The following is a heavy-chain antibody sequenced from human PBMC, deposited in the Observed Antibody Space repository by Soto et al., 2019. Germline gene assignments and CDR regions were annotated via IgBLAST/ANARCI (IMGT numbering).Heavy chain of an antibody. CDR2: IYSGGST. V-gene: IGHV3-53*01. J-gene: IGHJ6*02. CDR3: ARDQVAAGYYYGMDV. CDR1: GFTVSSNY. D-gene: IGHD6-13*01. Sequence: EVQLVESGGGLIQPGGSLRLSCAASGFTVSSNYMSWVRQAPGKGLEWVSVIYSGGSTYYADSVKGRFTISRDNSKNTRYLQMNRQRAEDTAVYYCARDQVAAGYYYGMDVWGQGTTVTVSS.